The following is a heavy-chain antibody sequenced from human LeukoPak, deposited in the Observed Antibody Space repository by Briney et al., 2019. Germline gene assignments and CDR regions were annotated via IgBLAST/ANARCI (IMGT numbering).Heavy chain of an antibody. CDR2: FDPEDGET. V-gene: IGHV1-24*01. Sequence: GASVKVSCKVSGYTLTELSMHWVRQAPGKGLEWMGGFDPEDGETIYAQKFQGRVTMTEDTSTDTAYMGLSSLRSEDTAVYYCATVSTNYDILTGYDTFDYWGQGTLVTVSS. D-gene: IGHD3-9*01. J-gene: IGHJ4*02. CDR1: GYTLTELS. CDR3: ATVSTNYDILTGYDTFDY.